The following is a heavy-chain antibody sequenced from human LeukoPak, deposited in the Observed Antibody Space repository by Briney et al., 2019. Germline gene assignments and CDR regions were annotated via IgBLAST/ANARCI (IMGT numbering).Heavy chain of an antibody. CDR2: ISAYNGNT. Sequence: ASVKVSCKASGYTFTNYGINWLRQAPGQGLEWMGWISAYNGNTNYAQRLQGRVTMTTDTSTSTAYMELRSLRSDDTAMYYCARMEMATAIFDYWGQGTLVTVSS. V-gene: IGHV1-18*01. D-gene: IGHD5-24*01. CDR3: ARMEMATAIFDY. CDR1: GYTFTNYG. J-gene: IGHJ4*02.